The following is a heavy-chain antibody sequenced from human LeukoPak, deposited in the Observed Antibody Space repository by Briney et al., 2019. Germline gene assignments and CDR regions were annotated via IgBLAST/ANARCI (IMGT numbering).Heavy chain of an antibody. D-gene: IGHD2-2*01. CDR2: ISYDGSNK. CDR1: GFTFSSYA. CDR3: AAGHQLLSY. J-gene: IGHJ4*02. V-gene: IGHV3-30-3*01. Sequence: GSLRLSCAASGFTFSSYAMHWVRQAPGKGLEWVAVISYDGSNKYYADSVKGRFTISRDNSKNTLYLQMNSLRAEDTAVYYCAAGHQLLSYWGQGTLVTVSS.